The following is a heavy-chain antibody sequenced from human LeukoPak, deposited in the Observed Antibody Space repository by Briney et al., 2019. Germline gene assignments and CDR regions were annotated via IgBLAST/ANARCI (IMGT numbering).Heavy chain of an antibody. CDR2: IYTSGST. Sequence: PSETLSLTCTVSGGSISSGGYYWSWIRQPAGKGLEWIGRIYTSGSTNYNPSLKSRVTMSVDTSKNQFSLQLSSVTAADTAVYYCRGVRFGELFDSWGQGTLVTVSS. D-gene: IGHD3-10*01. CDR1: GGSISSGGYY. V-gene: IGHV4-61*02. J-gene: IGHJ4*02. CDR3: RGVRFGELFDS.